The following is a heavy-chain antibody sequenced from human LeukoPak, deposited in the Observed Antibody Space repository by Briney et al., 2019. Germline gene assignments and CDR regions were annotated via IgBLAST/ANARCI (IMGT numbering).Heavy chain of an antibody. V-gene: IGHV3-48*03. J-gene: IGHJ6*02. D-gene: IGHD5-12*01. Sequence: GGSLRLSCAASGFTFSSYEMTWVRQAPGKGLEWVSYISSSGSTIYYADSVKGRFTISRDNAKNSLYLQMNSLRAEDTAVYYCAREATIRFYGMDVWGQGTTVTVSS. CDR1: GFTFSSYE. CDR3: AREATIRFYGMDV. CDR2: ISSSGSTI.